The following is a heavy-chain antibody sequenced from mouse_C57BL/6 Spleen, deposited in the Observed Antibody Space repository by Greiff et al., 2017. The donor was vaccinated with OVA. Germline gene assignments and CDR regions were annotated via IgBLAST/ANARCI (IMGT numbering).Heavy chain of an antibody. D-gene: IGHD1-1*01. V-gene: IGHV1-59*01. CDR1: GYTFTSYW. J-gene: IGHJ4*01. CDR3: ARPGDYYDSFYYAMDY. CDR2: IDPSDSYT. Sequence: QVQLQQPGAELVRPGTSVKLSCKASGYTFTSYWMHWVKQRPGKGLEWIGVIDPSDSYTNYNQKFKGKATLTVDTSSSTAYMQLRRLTSVDSAVYYCARPGDYYDSFYYAMDYWGQGTSVTVSA.